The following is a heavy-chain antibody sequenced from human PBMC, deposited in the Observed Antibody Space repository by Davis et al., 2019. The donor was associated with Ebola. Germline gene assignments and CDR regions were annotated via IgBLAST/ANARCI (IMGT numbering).Heavy chain of an antibody. CDR3: ARGMAMGTNFDY. D-gene: IGHD5-24*01. CDR2: ISRSSSTI. J-gene: IGHJ4*02. V-gene: IGHV3-48*01. Sequence: GGSLRLSCAASGFTFSSYGMNWVRQAPEKGLEWLSYISRSSSTIYYADSVKGRFTISRDNAKNSLYLQMNSLRAEDTAVYYCARGMAMGTNFDYWGQGTLVTVSS. CDR1: GFTFSSYG.